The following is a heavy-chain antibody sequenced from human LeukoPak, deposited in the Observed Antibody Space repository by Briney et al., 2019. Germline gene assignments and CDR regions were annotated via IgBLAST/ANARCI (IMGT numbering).Heavy chain of an antibody. J-gene: IGHJ3*02. V-gene: IGHV4-61*02. Sequence: PSQTLSLTCTVSGDSISSGDYYWSWIRQPAGKGLEWIGRISSSGSTNYNPSLKSRVTISVDTSKNQFSLKLRSVTAADTAVYFCARGPYSYDSSGAFDIWGQGTMVTVSS. CDR1: GDSISSGDYY. CDR2: ISSSGST. CDR3: ARGPYSYDSSGAFDI. D-gene: IGHD3-22*01.